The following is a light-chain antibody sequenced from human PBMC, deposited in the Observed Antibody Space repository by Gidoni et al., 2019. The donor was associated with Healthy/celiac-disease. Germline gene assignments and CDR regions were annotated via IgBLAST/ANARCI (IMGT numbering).Light chain of an antibody. CDR3: QQSYSTLWT. J-gene: IGKJ1*01. Sequence: DIQMTQSPSSLSASVGDRVTITCRASQSISSYLNWYQPKPGKAPQLLIYAASSLQSGVPSRFSCSGSGTDFTLTISSLQAEDFATFYCQQSYSTLWTFGQXTKVEIK. CDR2: AAS. CDR1: QSISSY. V-gene: IGKV1-39*01.